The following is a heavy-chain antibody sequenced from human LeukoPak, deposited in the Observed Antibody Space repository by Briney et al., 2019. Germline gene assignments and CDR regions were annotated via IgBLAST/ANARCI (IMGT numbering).Heavy chain of an antibody. D-gene: IGHD5-24*01. CDR1: GYSISSGYY. J-gene: IGHJ2*01. V-gene: IGHV4-38-2*02. CDR3: ARAPRRETWYFDL. CDR2: IYHSGST. Sequence: SETLSLTCTVSGYSISSGYYWGWIRQPPGKGLEWIGSIYHSGSTYYNPSLKSRVTISVDRSKNQFSLKLSSVTAADTAVYYCARAPRRETWYFDLWGRGTLVTVSS.